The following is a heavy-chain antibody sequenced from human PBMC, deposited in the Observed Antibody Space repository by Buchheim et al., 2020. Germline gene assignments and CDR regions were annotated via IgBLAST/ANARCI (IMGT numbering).Heavy chain of an antibody. CDR1: GDSISRDNYY. J-gene: IGHJ5*02. CDR3: ARGYSYGYSSFDP. V-gene: IGHV4-39*07. CDR2: ISYSGST. Sequence: QLQLQESGPGLVKPSETLSLTCSVSGDSISRDNYYWGWIRQPPGKGLEWIGSISYSGSTYSNPSLKSRVTMSVDTSENQFSLNLSPVTAADTAVYYCARGYSYGYSSFDPWGQGT. D-gene: IGHD5-18*01.